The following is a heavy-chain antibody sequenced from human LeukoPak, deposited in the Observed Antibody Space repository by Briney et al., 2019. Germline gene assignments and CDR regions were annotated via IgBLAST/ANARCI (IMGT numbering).Heavy chain of an antibody. Sequence: GGSLRLSCAASEFTFSSYSVNWVRQAPGKGLEWVSYITNSGNSKSYADSVKGRFTISRDNSRNTLFLQMNSLRAEDTAVYYCATDRATQYFDYWGQGTLVSVSS. J-gene: IGHJ4*02. D-gene: IGHD2-15*01. CDR2: ITNSGNSK. V-gene: IGHV3-48*01. CDR3: ATDRATQYFDY. CDR1: EFTFSSYS.